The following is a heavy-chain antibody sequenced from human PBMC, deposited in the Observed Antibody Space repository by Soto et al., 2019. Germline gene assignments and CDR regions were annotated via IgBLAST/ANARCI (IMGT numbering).Heavy chain of an antibody. CDR2: IIPIFGTA. Sequence: GASVKVSCKASGGTVSSYAISWVRQAPGQGLEWMGGIIPIFGTANYAQKFQGRVTITADESTSTAYMELSSLRSEDTAVYYCAAPQRENAFDIWGQGTMVTVSS. CDR1: GGTVSSYA. V-gene: IGHV1-69*13. J-gene: IGHJ3*02. CDR3: AAPQRENAFDI.